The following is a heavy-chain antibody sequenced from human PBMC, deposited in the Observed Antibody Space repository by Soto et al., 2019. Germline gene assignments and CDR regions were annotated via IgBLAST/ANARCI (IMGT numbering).Heavy chain of an antibody. V-gene: IGHV3-53*04. CDR2: IYSGGST. J-gene: IGHJ6*03. D-gene: IGHD5-18*01. Sequence: PGGSLRLSCAASGFTFSSYAMHWVRQAPGKGLEWVSVIYSGGSTYYADSVKGRFTISRHNSKNTLYLQMNSLRAEDTAVYYCARVMRGTAMESRRLNYYYYYYMDVWGKGTTVTVSS. CDR1: GFTFSSYA. CDR3: ARVMRGTAMESRRLNYYYYYYMDV.